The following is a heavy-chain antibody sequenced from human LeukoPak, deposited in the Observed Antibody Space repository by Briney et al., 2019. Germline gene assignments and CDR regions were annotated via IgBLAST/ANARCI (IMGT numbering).Heavy chain of an antibody. D-gene: IGHD2-2*01. CDR2: GSESGGT. J-gene: IGHJ4*02. CDR1: GGSFSGYY. Sequence: SETLSLTCAVYGGSFSGYYWSWIRQPPGKGLEWIGEGSESGGTKFNPSLKSRVTISADTSKIQFSLKLSSVTAADTAVYYCARAPTVSVGYCSSVSCQADYWGQGTLVTVSS. CDR3: ARAPTVSVGYCSSVSCQADY. V-gene: IGHV4-34*01.